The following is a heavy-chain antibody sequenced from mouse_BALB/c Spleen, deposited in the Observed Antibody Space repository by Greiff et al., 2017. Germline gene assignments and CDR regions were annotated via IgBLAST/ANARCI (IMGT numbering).Heavy chain of an antibody. Sequence: VQLKESGGGLVQPGGSMKLSCVASGFTFSNYWMNWVRQSPEKGLEWVAEIRLKSNNYATHYAESVKGRFTISRDDSKSSVYLQMNNLRAEDTGIYYCTRNGPRFAYWGQGTLVTVSA. J-gene: IGHJ3*01. D-gene: IGHD1-1*02. V-gene: IGHV6-6*02. CDR2: IRLKSNNYAT. CDR1: GFTFSNYW. CDR3: TRNGPRFAY.